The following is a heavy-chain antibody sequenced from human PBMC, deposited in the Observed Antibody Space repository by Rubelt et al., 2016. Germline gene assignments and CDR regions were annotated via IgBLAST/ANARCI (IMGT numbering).Heavy chain of an antibody. V-gene: IGHV3-23*04. CDR3: AKESGLYNSGWTGSSTLDY. Sequence: EVQLVESGGGLVQPGGSLRLSCAASGFTFSSYVMSWVRQAPGKGLEWVSAISGSGGSTYYAASVKGRFTISRDNSQHTLYLQMNSLRADDTAIYYCAKESGLYNSGWTGSSTLDYWGQGILVTVSS. CDR2: ISGSGGST. J-gene: IGHJ4*02. D-gene: IGHD6-19*01. CDR1: GFTFSSYV.